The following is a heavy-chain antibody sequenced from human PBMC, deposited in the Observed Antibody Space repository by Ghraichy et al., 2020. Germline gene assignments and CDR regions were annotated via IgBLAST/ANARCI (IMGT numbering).Heavy chain of an antibody. CDR2: ISVTGSDT. J-gene: IGHJ2*01. D-gene: IGHD3-10*01. V-gene: IGHV3-23*01. CDR1: GFAFSNYA. CDR3: ATVIYHDSGRYFDL. Sequence: GGSLRLSCAASGFAFSNYAMVWVRQAPERRLEWVSTISVTGSDTYYPDSVKGQFTVSRDNSKNTLYLQMNRLRAEDTAVYYCATVIYHDSGRYFDLWGRGTLVTVSS.